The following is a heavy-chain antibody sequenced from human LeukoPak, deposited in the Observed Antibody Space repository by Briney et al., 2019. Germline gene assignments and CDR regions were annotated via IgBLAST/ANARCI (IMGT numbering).Heavy chain of an antibody. CDR3: ARDRGGSYSSWFDP. J-gene: IGHJ5*02. V-gene: IGHV4-38-2*02. Sequence: SETLSLTCTVSGYSISSGYYWGWIRQPPGKGLEWIGSIYHSGSTYYNPSLKSRVTISVDTSKNQFSLKLSSVTAADTAVYYCARDRGGSYSSWFDPWGQGTLVTVSS. CDR1: GYSISSGYY. D-gene: IGHD1-26*01. CDR2: IYHSGST.